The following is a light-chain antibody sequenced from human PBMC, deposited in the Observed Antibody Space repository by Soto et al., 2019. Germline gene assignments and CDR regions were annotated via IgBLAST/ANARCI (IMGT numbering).Light chain of an antibody. CDR3: QQYDNWPRT. Sequence: EIVLTQSPGTLSLSPGERATLSCRASQSVSSSYLAWYQRKPGQAPRLLIYGASSRATGIPDRFSGSGSGTDFTLTISSLHSEDFAVYYCQQYDNWPRTFGPGTKVDIK. J-gene: IGKJ1*01. CDR2: GAS. V-gene: IGKV3-20*01. CDR1: QSVSSSY.